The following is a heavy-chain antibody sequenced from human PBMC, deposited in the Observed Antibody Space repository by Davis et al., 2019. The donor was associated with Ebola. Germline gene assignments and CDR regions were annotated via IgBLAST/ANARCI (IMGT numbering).Heavy chain of an antibody. CDR2: IWFDGSHK. CDR3: ARVDPAGDPDF. V-gene: IGHV3-33*01. CDR1: GFTFREYG. D-gene: IGHD4-17*01. J-gene: IGHJ4*02. Sequence: PGGSLRLSCAASGFTFREYGMHWVRQAPGKGLEWVAVIWFDGSHKFYGDSAKGRFTISRDNSNNTLYLQMSSLRAEDTAVYYCARVDPAGDPDFWGQGTLVIVSS.